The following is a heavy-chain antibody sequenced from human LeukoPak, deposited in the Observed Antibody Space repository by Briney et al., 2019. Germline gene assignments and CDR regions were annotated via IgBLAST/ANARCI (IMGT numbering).Heavy chain of an antibody. Sequence: PGGSLRLSCAAYGFTFDDYAMHWVRQAPGKGLEWVSLISGDGGSTYYADSVKGRFTISRDNSKNSLYLQMNSLRTEDTALCYCAKGWLWRNFDYWGQGTLVTVSS. V-gene: IGHV3-43*02. CDR1: GFTFDDYA. D-gene: IGHD5-12*01. CDR2: ISGDGGST. J-gene: IGHJ4*02. CDR3: AKGWLWRNFDY.